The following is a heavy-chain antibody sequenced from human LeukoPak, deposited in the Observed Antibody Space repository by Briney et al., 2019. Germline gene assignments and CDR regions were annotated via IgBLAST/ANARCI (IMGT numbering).Heavy chain of an antibody. CDR3: AKDQYSSSWSYYYYYGMDV. D-gene: IGHD6-13*01. J-gene: IGHJ6*02. Sequence: SQTLSLTCAISGDSVSSNSAAWNWIRQSPSRGLEWLGRTYYRSKWYNDYAVSVKSRITINPGTSKNQFSLQLNSVTPEDTAVYYCAKDQYSSSWSYYYYYGMDVWGQGTTVTVFS. CDR2: TYYRSKWYN. CDR1: GDSVSSNSAA. V-gene: IGHV6-1*01.